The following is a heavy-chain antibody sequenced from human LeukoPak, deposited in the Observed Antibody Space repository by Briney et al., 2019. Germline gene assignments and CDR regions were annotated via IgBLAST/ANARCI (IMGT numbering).Heavy chain of an antibody. CDR1: GYTFTSYD. Sequence: GASVKVSCKASGYTFTSYDINWVRQAPGQGLEWMGWINTNTGNPTYAQGFTGRFVFSLDTSVSTAYLQINTLNAEDTAVYYCARGYSHDREGAFDIWGQGTMVTVSS. D-gene: IGHD5-18*01. V-gene: IGHV7-4-1*02. CDR2: INTNTGNP. J-gene: IGHJ3*02. CDR3: ARGYSHDREGAFDI.